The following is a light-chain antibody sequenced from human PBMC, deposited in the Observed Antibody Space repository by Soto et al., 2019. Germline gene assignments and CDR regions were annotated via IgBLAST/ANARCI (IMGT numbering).Light chain of an antibody. J-gene: IGKJ2*01. CDR2: DTF. CDR3: QHCSNGYT. V-gene: IGKV3-11*01. CDR1: QSVSSY. Sequence: EIGLTQSPATLSLSPGERVTLSCRASQSVSSYLAWYQHRPGQAPRLLMYDTFNRATGVPARFSGSGSGTDFTLTISSLEPEDSAVYYCQHCSNGYTFGQGTKLEIK.